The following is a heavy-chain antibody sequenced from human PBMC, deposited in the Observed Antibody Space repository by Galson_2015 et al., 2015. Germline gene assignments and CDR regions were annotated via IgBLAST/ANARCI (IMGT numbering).Heavy chain of an antibody. J-gene: IGHJ4*02. CDR3: AREGDIVVVVAASAPFDY. V-gene: IGHV3-7*03. CDR2: IKQDGSEK. D-gene: IGHD2-15*01. Sequence: SLRLSCAASGFTFSSYWMSWVRQAPGKGLEWVANIKQDGSEKYYVDSVKGRFTISGDNAKNSLYLQMNSLRAEDTAVYYCAREGDIVVVVAASAPFDYWGQGTLVTVSS. CDR1: GFTFSSYW.